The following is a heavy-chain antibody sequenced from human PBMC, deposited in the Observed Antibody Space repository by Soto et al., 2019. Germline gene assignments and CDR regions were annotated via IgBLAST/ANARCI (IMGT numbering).Heavy chain of an antibody. CDR1: GFTFSSYG. D-gene: IGHD6-13*01. CDR2: ISYDGSNK. Sequence: QVQLVESGGGVVQPGRSLRLSCAASGFTFSSYGMHWVRQAPGKGLEWVAVISYDGSNKYYADSVKGRFTISRDNSKNTLYLQMNSLRAGDTAVYYCAKDLRGQQLRGGEYFQHWGQGTLVTVSS. V-gene: IGHV3-30*18. J-gene: IGHJ1*01. CDR3: AKDLRGQQLRGGEYFQH.